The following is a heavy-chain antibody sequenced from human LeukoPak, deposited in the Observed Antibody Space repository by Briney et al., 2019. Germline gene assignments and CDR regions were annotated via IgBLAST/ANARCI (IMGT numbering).Heavy chain of an antibody. CDR3: ARCSSRWEDYFDY. J-gene: IGHJ4*02. V-gene: IGHV4-59*01. CDR2: IYYSGST. D-gene: IGHD6-13*01. Sequence: KPSETLSLTCTVSGGSISSYYWRWIRQPPGKGLEWIGYIYYSGSTNYNPSLKSRVTISVDTSKNQFSLKLSSVTAADTAVYYCARCSSRWEDYFDYWGQGTLVTVSS. CDR1: GGSISSYY.